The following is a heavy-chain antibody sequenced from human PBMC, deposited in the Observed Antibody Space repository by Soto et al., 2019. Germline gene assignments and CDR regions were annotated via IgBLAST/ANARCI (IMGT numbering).Heavy chain of an antibody. CDR3: ANSGGGWLQPPV. J-gene: IGHJ4*02. V-gene: IGHV3-7*03. D-gene: IGHD5-12*01. CDR1: GFTFRSNW. CDR2: IKQDGSEK. Sequence: GGSLRLSCAASGFTFRSNWMSWVRQAPGKGLEWVANIKQDGSEKYYVDSVKGRFTISRDNAKNSLYLQMNSLRAEDTAVYYCANSGGGWLQPPVWGQGTLVTVYS.